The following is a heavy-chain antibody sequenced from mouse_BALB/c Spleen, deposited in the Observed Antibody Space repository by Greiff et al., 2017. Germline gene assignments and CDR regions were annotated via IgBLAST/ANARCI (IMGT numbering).Heavy chain of an antibody. CDR3: VRHYYYGAMDY. J-gene: IGHJ4*01. CDR2: IRSKSNNYAT. D-gene: IGHD1-1*01. V-gene: IGHV10-1*02. Sequence: EVQLVESGGGLVQPKGSLKLSCAASGFTFNTYAMNWVRQAPGKGLEWVARIRSKSNNYATYYADSVKDRFTISRDDSQSMLYLQMNNLKTEDTAMYYCVRHYYYGAMDYWGQGTSVTVSS. CDR1: GFTFNTYA.